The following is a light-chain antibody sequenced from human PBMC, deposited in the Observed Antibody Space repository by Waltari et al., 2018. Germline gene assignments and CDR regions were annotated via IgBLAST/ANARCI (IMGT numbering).Light chain of an antibody. J-gene: IGKJ5*01. CDR2: WAS. CDR1: QSVLYSSNNKNY. V-gene: IGKV4-1*01. CDR3: QQYYSLGT. Sequence: DIVMTQSPDSLAVSLGERATINCKSSQSVLYSSNNKNYLAWYQQKPGQPPKLPIYWASTRESGVPDRFSGSGSGTDFTLTISSLQAEDVAVYYCQQYYSLGTFGQGTRLEIK.